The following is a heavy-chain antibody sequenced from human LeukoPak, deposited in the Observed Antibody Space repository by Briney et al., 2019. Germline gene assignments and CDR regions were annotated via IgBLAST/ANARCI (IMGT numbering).Heavy chain of an antibody. CDR1: GGSISSHY. D-gene: IGHD3-3*01. CDR2: ISSIGNT. J-gene: IGHJ3*02. CDR3: GRDRFLEWLWSHSGAFDM. Sequence: PSETLSLTRTVSGGSISSHYWSWIRQPPGKGLEWIGYISSIGNTNYNPSMMSRVTISGDTSKNQLYLKLSYVAAADTAVYYCGRDRFLEWLWSHSGAFDMWGQGTMVTVSS. V-gene: IGHV4-4*08.